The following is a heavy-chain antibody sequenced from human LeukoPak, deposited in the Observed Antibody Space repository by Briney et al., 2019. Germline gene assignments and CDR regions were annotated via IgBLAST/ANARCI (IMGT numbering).Heavy chain of an antibody. CDR3: ARELREGSSGWFYYYYGMDV. J-gene: IGHJ6*02. Sequence: PGGSLRLSCTASGFTFSSYSMNWVRQAPGKGLEWVSYISSSSSNIFYADSFKGRFTISRDNAQNSLYLQMNSLRAEDTAVYYCARELREGSSGWFYYYYGMDVWGQGTTVTVSS. CDR1: GFTFSSYS. CDR2: ISSSSSNI. D-gene: IGHD6-19*01. V-gene: IGHV3-21*01.